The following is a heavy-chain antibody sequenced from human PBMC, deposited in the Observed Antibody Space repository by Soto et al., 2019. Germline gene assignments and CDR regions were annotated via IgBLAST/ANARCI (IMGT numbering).Heavy chain of an antibody. CDR2: IYQSGVT. V-gene: IGHV4-30-2*01. CDR3: ARDWTSRGTNWFDP. CDR1: GDSYSISTYS. D-gene: IGHD1-26*01. J-gene: IGHJ5*02. Sequence: SETLSLTCNMSGDSYSISTYSWSWIRQPPGKALQWIGFIYQSGVTSYNPSLASRVSISLDRSNNQCSLKLSSVTAADTAVYYCARDWTSRGTNWFDPWGQGTLVTVSS.